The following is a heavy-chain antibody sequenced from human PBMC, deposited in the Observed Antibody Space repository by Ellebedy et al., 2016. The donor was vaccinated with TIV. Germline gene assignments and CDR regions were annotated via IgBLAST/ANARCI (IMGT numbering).Heavy chain of an antibody. V-gene: IGHV1-69*13. D-gene: IGHD2-2*01. CDR3: ARGRQLLPYWYFDL. CDR1: GGTFSSYA. J-gene: IGHJ2*01. Sequence: ASVKVSCKASGGTFSSYAISWVRQAPGQGLEWMGGIIPIFGTANYAQKFQGRVTITADESTSTAYMELSSLRSEDTAVYYCARGRQLLPYWYFDLWGRGTLVTVSS. CDR2: IIPIFGTA.